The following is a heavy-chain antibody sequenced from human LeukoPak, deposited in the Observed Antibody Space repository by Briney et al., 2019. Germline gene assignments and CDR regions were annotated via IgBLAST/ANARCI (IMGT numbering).Heavy chain of an antibody. D-gene: IGHD3-22*01. CDR3: ATKTPGNYPYDY. Sequence: GGSLRLSCVLSGFTFTSAPMNWVRQAPGKGLEWVSTSGTDGDTYYADSVKRRFTISRDNSKNTVHLQMTSLRVEDTAVYYCATKTPGNYPYDYWGQGTLVIVSP. CDR2: SGTDGDT. J-gene: IGHJ4*02. V-gene: IGHV3-23*01. CDR1: GFTFTSAP.